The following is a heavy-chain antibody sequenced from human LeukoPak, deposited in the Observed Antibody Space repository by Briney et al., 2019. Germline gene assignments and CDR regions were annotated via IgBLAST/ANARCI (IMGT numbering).Heavy chain of an antibody. J-gene: IGHJ4*02. Sequence: ASVKVSCKASGSTFSSNAISWVRQDPGQGLEWMGGIMPIFGTANYAQKFQGRVTITAAESLSTAYMELSSLRSEDKAVYYCARGWLAETTVVTPYNYWGQGTLDTVSS. CDR1: GSTFSSNA. CDR2: IMPIFGTA. CDR3: ARGWLAETTVVTPYNY. V-gene: IGHV1-69*13. D-gene: IGHD4-23*01.